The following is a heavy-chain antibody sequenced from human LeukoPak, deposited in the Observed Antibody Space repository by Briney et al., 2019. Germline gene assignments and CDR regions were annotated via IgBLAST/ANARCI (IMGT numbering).Heavy chain of an antibody. CDR2: INQDGSAM. Sequence: GGSPRLSCAASGFTLSGHWMSWVRQAPGKGLEWVANINQDGSAMYYVDSVKGRFTISRDNAKNSMYLQMNSLRAEDTAVYYCARWEIRGTAHQLDYWGQGTLVTVSS. CDR1: GFTLSGHW. CDR3: ARWEIRGTAHQLDY. J-gene: IGHJ4*02. V-gene: IGHV3-7*01. D-gene: IGHD1-7*01.